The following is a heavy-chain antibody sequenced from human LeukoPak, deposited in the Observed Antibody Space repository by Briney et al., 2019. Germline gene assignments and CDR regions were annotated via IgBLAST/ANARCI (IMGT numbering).Heavy chain of an antibody. V-gene: IGHV3-23*01. D-gene: IGHD6-13*01. J-gene: IGHJ5*02. CDR2: ISGSANST. Sequence: PGGSLRLSCAASGFTFSSNAMSWVRQAPGKGLEWVSGISGSANSTDYADSVKGRFTISRDNSKNTLYLQMNSLRAEDTAVYYCAKMGPSSTWCNNWLDPWGQGTLVTVSS. CDR1: GFTFSSNA. CDR3: AKMGPSSTWCNNWLDP.